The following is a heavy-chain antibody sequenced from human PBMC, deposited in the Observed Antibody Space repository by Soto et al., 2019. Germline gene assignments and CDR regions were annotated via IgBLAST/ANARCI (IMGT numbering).Heavy chain of an antibody. CDR3: ARYDNKKSIYGVAV. V-gene: IGHV4-34*01. D-gene: IGHD1-1*01. J-gene: IGHJ6*02. CDR2: INHRGSS. CDR1: GGSLSGYY. Sequence: PSETLSLTRAVSGGSLSGYYWSWIRQSPGKGLEWIGEINHRGSSDYNPFLKSRVTISIDASKNQFSLELSSVTAADTAIYYCARYDNKKSIYGVAVWGQGNTVTV.